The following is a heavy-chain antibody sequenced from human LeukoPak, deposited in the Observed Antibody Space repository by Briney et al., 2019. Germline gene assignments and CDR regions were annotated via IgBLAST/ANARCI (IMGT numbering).Heavy chain of an antibody. D-gene: IGHD5-18*01. CDR2: ISAYNGNT. V-gene: IGHV1-18*04. CDR3: ARAGYSYGYLGYFDY. Sequence: GASVKVSCKPSGYSFTAYHLHWVRQAPGQGLEWMGWISAYNGNTNYAQKFQGRVTMTTDTSTSTAYMELRSLRSDDTAVYYCARAGYSYGYLGYFDYWGQGTLVTVSS. J-gene: IGHJ4*02. CDR1: GYSFTAYH.